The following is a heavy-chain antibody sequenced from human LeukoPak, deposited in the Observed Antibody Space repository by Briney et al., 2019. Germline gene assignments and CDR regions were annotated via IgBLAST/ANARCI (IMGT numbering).Heavy chain of an antibody. J-gene: IGHJ6*03. CDR1: GDSISSSTYY. Sequence: SETLSLTCTVSGDSISSSTYYWGWIRQPPGKGLEWIGTVYYSGSTYYNPSLKSRVTISVDTSKNQFSLKLSSVTAADTAVYYCARDHRWFGNYYYYYMDVWGKGTTVTVSS. CDR3: ARDHRWFGNYYYYYMDV. D-gene: IGHD3-10*01. CDR2: VYYSGST. V-gene: IGHV4-39*07.